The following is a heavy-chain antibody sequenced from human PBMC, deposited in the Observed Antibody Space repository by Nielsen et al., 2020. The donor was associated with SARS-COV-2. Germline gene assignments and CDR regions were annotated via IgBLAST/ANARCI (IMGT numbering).Heavy chain of an antibody. CDR1: GGSISSGGYY. J-gene: IGHJ5*02. V-gene: IGHV4-31*03. D-gene: IGHD7-27*01. Sequence: SETLSLTCTVSGGSISSGGYYWSWIRQHPGKGLEWIGYIYYSGSTYYNPSLKSRVTISVDTSKNQFSLKLSSVTAADTAVYYCARDKLGNSWFDPWGQGTLVTVSS. CDR3: ARDKLGNSWFDP. CDR2: IYYSGST.